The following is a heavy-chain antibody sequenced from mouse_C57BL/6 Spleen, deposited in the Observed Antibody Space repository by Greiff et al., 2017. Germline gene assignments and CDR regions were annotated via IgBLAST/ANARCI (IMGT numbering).Heavy chain of an antibody. CDR3: ARYTAQAPDY. D-gene: IGHD3-2*02. V-gene: IGHV1-69*01. Sequence: VQLQQPGAELVMPGASVKLSCKASGYTFTSYWMHWVKQRPGQGLEWIGEIDPSDSYTNYNQKFKGKSTLTVDKSSSTAYMQLSSLTSEDSAVYYCARYTAQAPDYWGQGTTLTVSS. CDR1: GYTFTSYW. CDR2: IDPSDSYT. J-gene: IGHJ2*01.